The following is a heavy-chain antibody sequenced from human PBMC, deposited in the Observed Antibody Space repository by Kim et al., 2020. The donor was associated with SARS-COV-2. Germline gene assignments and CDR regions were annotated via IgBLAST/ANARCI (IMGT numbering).Heavy chain of an antibody. CDR2: INHSVST. Sequence: SETLSLTCAVYGGSFSGYYWSWIRQPPGKGLEWIGEINHSVSTNYNPSLKSRVTISVDTSKNQFSLKLSSVTAADTAVYYCARGTRQGLSRHSYYYMDVWGTGTTVTVS. CDR3: ARGTRQGLSRHSYYYMDV. CDR1: GGSFSGYY. J-gene: IGHJ6*03. D-gene: IGHD6-25*01. V-gene: IGHV4-34*01.